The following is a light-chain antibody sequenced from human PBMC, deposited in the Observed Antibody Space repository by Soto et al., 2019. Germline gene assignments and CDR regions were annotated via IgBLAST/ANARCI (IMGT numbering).Light chain of an antibody. CDR1: SSDVGTYNY. J-gene: IGLJ1*01. Sequence: QSVLTQPPSASGSPGQTVAISCTGTSSDVGTYNYVSWYQQHPGKAPKLMIYDVIQRPSGVPARFSGSKSGNTASLTVSGLLPEDEADYYCCSYTTSSTYVFGTGTKVTVL. CDR3: CSYTTSSTYV. CDR2: DVI. V-gene: IGLV2-8*01.